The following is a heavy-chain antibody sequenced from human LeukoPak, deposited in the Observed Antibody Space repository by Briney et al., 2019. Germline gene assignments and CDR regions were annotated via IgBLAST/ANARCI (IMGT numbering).Heavy chain of an antibody. V-gene: IGHV3-21*01. Sequence: PGGSLRLSCAASGFTFSSYSMNWVRQAPGKGLEWVSSISSSSSYIYYADSVKGRFTISRDNAKNSLYLQMNSLRAEDTAVYYCARDAGATEVYNWFDPWGQGTLVTVSS. CDR3: ARDAGATEVYNWFDP. J-gene: IGHJ5*02. D-gene: IGHD1-26*01. CDR2: ISSSSSYI. CDR1: GFTFSSYS.